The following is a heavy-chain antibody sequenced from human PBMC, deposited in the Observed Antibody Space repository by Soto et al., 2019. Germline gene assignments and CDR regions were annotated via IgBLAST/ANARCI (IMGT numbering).Heavy chain of an antibody. D-gene: IGHD3-22*01. CDR1: GGTFSRHA. V-gene: IGHV1-69*01. Sequence: QVQLVQSGAEVRKPGSSVKVSCKASGGTFSRHAISWVRQAPGQGLEWMGGIIPIFGTANHAQKFQGRVRIIADESTITVYMELSSLRSEDTAMYYCARGWGYDSNDYYYAYWGQGTLVIVSS. CDR2: IIPIFGTA. J-gene: IGHJ4*02. CDR3: ARGWGYDSNDYYYAY.